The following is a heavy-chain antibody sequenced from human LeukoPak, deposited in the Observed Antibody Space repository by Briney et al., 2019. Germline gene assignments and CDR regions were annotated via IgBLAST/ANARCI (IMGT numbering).Heavy chain of an antibody. V-gene: IGHV5-51*01. Sequence: GESLKISCKGSGYSFIGWVRQMPGKGLEWMGIIYPGDSDTRYSPSFQGQVTISADKSISTAYLQWSSLKASDTAMYYCAREGRGATTDAFDIWGQGTMVTVSS. CDR3: AREGRGATTDAFDI. CDR2: IYPGDSDT. J-gene: IGHJ3*02. D-gene: IGHD1-26*01. CDR1: GYSF.